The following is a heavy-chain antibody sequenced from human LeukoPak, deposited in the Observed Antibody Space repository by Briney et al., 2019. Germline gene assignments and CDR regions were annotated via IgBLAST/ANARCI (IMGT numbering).Heavy chain of an antibody. CDR2: ISSSSSTI. J-gene: IGHJ1*01. D-gene: IGHD3-3*01. CDR3: AASTIFGALDH. Sequence: HPGGSLRLSCAASGFTFSSHAMTWVRQAPGKGLEWVSYISSSSSTIYCADSVKGRFTISRDNAKKSLYVQMKSRGAEDTAVYYCAASTIFGALDHWRQSTLVPLPS. CDR1: GFTFSSHA. V-gene: IGHV3-48*01.